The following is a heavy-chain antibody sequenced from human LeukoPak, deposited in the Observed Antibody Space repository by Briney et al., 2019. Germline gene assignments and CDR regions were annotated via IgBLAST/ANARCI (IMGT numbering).Heavy chain of an antibody. CDR2: INPNSGGT. V-gene: IGHV1-2*06. Sequence: ASVKVSCKASGYAFTGYYMHWVRQAPGQGLEWMGRINPNSGGTNYAQKFQGRVTMTRDTSISTAYMELSRLRSDDTAVYYCARTYKPTEFDYWGQGTLVTVSS. CDR3: ARTYKPTEFDY. D-gene: IGHD4-17*01. J-gene: IGHJ4*02. CDR1: GYAFTGYY.